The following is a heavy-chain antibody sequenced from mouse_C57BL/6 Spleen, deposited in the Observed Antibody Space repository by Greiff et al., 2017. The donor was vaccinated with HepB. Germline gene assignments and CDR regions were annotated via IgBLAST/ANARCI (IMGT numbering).Heavy chain of an antibody. CDR3: TRDDYYGSSYLDY. V-gene: IGHV5-9-1*02. J-gene: IGHJ2*01. CDR2: ISSGGDYI. D-gene: IGHD1-1*01. CDR1: GFTFSSYA. Sequence: EVQRVESGEGLVKPGGSLKLSCAASGFTFSSYAMSWVRQTPEKRLEWVAYISSGGDYIYYADTVKGRFTISRDNARNTLYLQMSSLKSEDTAMYYCTRDDYYGSSYLDYWGQGTTLTVSS.